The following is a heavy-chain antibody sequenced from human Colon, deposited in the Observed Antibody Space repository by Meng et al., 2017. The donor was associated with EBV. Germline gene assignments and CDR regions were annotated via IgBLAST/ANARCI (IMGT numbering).Heavy chain of an antibody. V-gene: IGHV4-4*02. J-gene: IGHJ4*02. Sequence: QVQRQGSGPGLVKPSEPLSLTCAGSGGSISSVYWWTWVRQSPGKGLEWIGEIYHSGSTNYNPSLKSRVTISVDKSKNQFSLKLTSVTAADTAVYYCARGGYYSFDYWGQRTLVTVSS. D-gene: IGHD5-18*01. CDR2: IYHSGST. CDR1: GGSISSVYW. CDR3: ARGGYYSFDY.